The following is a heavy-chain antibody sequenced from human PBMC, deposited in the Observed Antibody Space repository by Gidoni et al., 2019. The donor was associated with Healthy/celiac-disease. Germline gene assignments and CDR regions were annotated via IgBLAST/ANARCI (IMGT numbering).Heavy chain of an antibody. CDR3: ARNQYYYDSSGYPPFDY. V-gene: IGHV3-48*01. D-gene: IGHD3-22*01. CDR1: GFTFSSYS. Sequence: EVQLVESGGGLVQHGGSLRLSCAASGFTFSSYSMNWVRQAPGKGLEWVSYISSSSSTIYYAGSVKGRFTISRDNAKNSLYLQMNSLRAEDTAVYYCARNQYYYDSSGYPPFDYWGQGTLVTVSS. CDR2: ISSSSSTI. J-gene: IGHJ4*02.